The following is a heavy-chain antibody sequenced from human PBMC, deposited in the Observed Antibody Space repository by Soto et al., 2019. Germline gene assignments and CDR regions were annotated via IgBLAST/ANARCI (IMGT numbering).Heavy chain of an antibody. CDR2: ISAYNGNT. CDR1: GYTFTSYG. CDR3: ARYRIAAAGTKTKIGGGVYYFDY. Sequence: GASVKVSCKASGYTFTSYGISWVRQAPGQGLEWMGWISAYNGNTNYAQKLQGRVTMTTDTSTSTAYMELRSLRSDDTAVYYCARYRIAAAGTKTKIGGGVYYFDYWGQGTPVTVSS. D-gene: IGHD6-13*01. V-gene: IGHV1-18*01. J-gene: IGHJ4*02.